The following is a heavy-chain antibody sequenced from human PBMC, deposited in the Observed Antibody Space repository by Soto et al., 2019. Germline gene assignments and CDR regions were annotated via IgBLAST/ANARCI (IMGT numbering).Heavy chain of an antibody. Sequence: EVQLVESGGGLVQPGGSLRLSCAASGFTVSSNYMTWVRQAPGKGLEWVSVIYSGGSTYYADSVKGRFTISRDNSKNTLYLQMNSLRAEDTAVYYCASRYYYDSSGYNFWGQGTLVTVSS. V-gene: IGHV3-66*01. CDR2: IYSGGST. J-gene: IGHJ4*02. D-gene: IGHD3-22*01. CDR3: ASRYYYDSSGYNF. CDR1: GFTVSSNY.